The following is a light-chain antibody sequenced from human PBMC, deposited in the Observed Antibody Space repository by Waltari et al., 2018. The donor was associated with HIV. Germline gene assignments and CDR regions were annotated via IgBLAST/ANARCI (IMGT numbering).Light chain of an antibody. CDR1: PSVLYSPNNKNY. Sequence: LVMTQSPDSLSVSACEIATINVDSVPSVLYSPNNKNYLAWYQQKPGQPPKLLLYWASTRESAVPDRFSGSGSGTDFTLTISSLQAEDVAVYYCQQYYSTPLTFGGGTKVEIK. J-gene: IGKJ4*01. V-gene: IGKV4-1*01. CDR2: WAS. CDR3: QQYYSTPLT.